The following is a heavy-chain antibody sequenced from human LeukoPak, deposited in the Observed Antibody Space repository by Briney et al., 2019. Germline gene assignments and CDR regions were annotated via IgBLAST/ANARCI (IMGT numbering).Heavy chain of an antibody. J-gene: IGHJ4*02. CDR1: GFTFSSYS. CDR2: ISSSSSYI. Sequence: GGSLRLSCAASGFTFSSYSMNWVRQAPGKGLEWVSSISSSSSYIYYADSVKGRFTISRDNAKNSLYLQMNSLRAEDTAVYYCARDPDFWNRGFDYWGQGTLVTVSS. V-gene: IGHV3-21*01. D-gene: IGHD3-3*01. CDR3: ARDPDFWNRGFDY.